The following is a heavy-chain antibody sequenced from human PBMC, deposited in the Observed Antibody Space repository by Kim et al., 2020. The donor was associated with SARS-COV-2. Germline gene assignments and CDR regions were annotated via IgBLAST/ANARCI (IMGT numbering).Heavy chain of an antibody. CDR2: IPATGPTT. Sequence: GGSLRLSCGASGFTFGDFAMSWVRQTPRKGLEWVSSIPATGPTTYYADSVKGRFTISRDNSKRTLFLQMNSLRAEDTAIYYCAKGPEGFLEWLPSQFYMVVWGKGTTVVVSS. CDR3: AKGPEGFLEWLPSQFYMVV. J-gene: IGHJ6*03. CDR1: GFTFGDFA. D-gene: IGHD3-3*01. V-gene: IGHV3-23*01.